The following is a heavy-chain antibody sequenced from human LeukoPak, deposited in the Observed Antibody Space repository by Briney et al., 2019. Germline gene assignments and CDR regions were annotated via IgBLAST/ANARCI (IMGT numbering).Heavy chain of an antibody. V-gene: IGHV3-66*01. CDR3: ARDGTSMVRGGDACDI. CDR1: GFTVSSNY. D-gene: IGHD3-10*01. J-gene: IGHJ3*02. CDR2: IYSGGST. Sequence: GGSLRLSCAASGFTVSSNYMSWVRQAPGKGLEWVSGIYSGGSTYYADSVKGRFTISRDNSKNTLDLQISSLRAEDTAVYYCARDGTSMVRGGDACDIWGQGPMVTVSS.